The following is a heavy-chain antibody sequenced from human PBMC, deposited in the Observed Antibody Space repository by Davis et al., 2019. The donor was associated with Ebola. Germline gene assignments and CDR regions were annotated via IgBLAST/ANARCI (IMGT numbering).Heavy chain of an antibody. CDR1: GFAFRNYA. Sequence: PGGSLRLSCAASGFAFRNYAMHWVRQAPGKGLEWVAVIWYDGNKKFYGGSVKGRFTISRDNSKNTLYLQMNSLKPEDTALYYCAKDQAVGYPPLWGPGTRVTVSS. D-gene: IGHD5-18*01. V-gene: IGHV3-33*03. CDR2: IWYDGNKK. CDR3: AKDQAVGYPPL. J-gene: IGHJ4*02.